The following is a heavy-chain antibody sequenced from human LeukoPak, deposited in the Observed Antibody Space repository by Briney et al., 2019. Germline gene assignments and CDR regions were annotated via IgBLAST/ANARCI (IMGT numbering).Heavy chain of an antibody. CDR3: ARGLPPIAAEEGSWFDP. CDR1: GFTFSSYS. J-gene: IGHJ5*02. V-gene: IGHV3-48*04. CDR2: ISSSSSTI. D-gene: IGHD6-13*01. Sequence: HPGGSLRLSCAASGFTFSSYSMNWLRQAPGKGLEWVSYISSSSSTIYYADSVKGRFTISRDNANNSLYLQMNSLRAEDTAVYYCARGLPPIAAEEGSWFDPWGQGTLVTASS.